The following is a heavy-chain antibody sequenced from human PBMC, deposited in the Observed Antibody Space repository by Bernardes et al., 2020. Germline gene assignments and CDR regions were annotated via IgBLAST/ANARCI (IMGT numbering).Heavy chain of an antibody. CDR1: GYTFTGYY. CDR2: INPNSGGT. D-gene: IGHD4-17*01. CDR3: ARCFYGDYVFDY. V-gene: IGHV1-2*06. Sequence: ASVKVSCKASGYTFTGYYMHWVRQAPGQGLEWMGRINPNSGGTNYAQKFQGRVTMTRDTSISTAYMELSRLRSDDTAVYYCARCFYGDYVFDYWGQGTLVTVSS. J-gene: IGHJ4*02.